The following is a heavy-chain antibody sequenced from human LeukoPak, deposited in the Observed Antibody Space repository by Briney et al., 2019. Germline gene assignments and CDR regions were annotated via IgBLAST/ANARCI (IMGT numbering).Heavy chain of an antibody. J-gene: IGHJ4*02. CDR1: GFTFSSSS. Sequence: PGGSLRLSCAASGFTFSSSSMNWVRQAPGKGLEWVSVIYSGGSTYYADSVKGRFTISRDNSKNTLYLQMNSLRAEDTAVYYCARGAGRIVGATTPPPWYWGQGTLVTVSS. CDR3: ARGAGRIVGATTPPPWY. CDR2: IYSGGST. V-gene: IGHV3-53*01. D-gene: IGHD1-26*01.